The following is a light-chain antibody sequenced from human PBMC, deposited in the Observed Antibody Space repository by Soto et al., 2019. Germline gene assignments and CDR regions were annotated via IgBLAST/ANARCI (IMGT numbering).Light chain of an antibody. CDR1: QSVGSY. CDR2: DAS. Sequence: EIVLIQSPATLSLSPGERATLSCRASQSVGSYLAWYQHKPGQAPRLLISDASNRATGIPARFSGSGSETDFTLTISSLEPEDSAVHYCQQRSNWPSLTFGGGTKVEI. CDR3: QQRSNWPSLT. V-gene: IGKV3-11*01. J-gene: IGKJ4*01.